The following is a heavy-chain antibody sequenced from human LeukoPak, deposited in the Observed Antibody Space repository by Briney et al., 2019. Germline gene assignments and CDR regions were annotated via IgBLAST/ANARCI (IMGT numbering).Heavy chain of an antibody. V-gene: IGHV3-30-3*01. Sequence: GGSLRLSCAASGFTFSSYAMPWVRQAPGKGLEWVAVISYDGSNKYYADSVKGRFTISRDNSKNTLYLQMNSLRAEDTAVYYCARSQLWPDEGYYFDYWGQGTLVTVSS. CDR1: GFTFSSYA. CDR2: ISYDGSNK. CDR3: ARSQLWPDEGYYFDY. J-gene: IGHJ4*02. D-gene: IGHD5-18*01.